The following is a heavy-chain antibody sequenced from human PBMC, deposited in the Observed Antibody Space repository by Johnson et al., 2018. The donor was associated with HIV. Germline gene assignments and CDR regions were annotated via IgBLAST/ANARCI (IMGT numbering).Heavy chain of an antibody. CDR2: IWYDGSNK. CDR3: AKGHSSGYPKDALEI. V-gene: IGHV3-33*06. J-gene: IGHJ3*02. CDR1: GFTFSSYA. D-gene: IGHD3-22*01. Sequence: QVQLVESGGGLVRPGGSLRLSCAASGFTFSSYAMHWVRQAPGKGLEWVAVIWYDGSNKYYADSVKGRFTISRDNSKNTLYLQMNSLRAEDTAVYYCAKGHSSGYPKDALEIWGRGTIVTVSS.